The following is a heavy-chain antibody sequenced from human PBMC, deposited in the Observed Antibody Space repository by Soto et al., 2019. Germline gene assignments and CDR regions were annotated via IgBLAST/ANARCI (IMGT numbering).Heavy chain of an antibody. D-gene: IGHD4-17*01. J-gene: IGHJ4*02. V-gene: IGHV1-69*08. CDR2: IIPILGIA. CDR1: GGTFSSYT. Sequence: QVQLVQSGAEVKKPGSSVKVSCKASGGTFSSYTISWVRQAPGQGLEWMGRIIPILGIANYAQKFQGRVTITADKSTSTAYMELSSLRSEDTAVDYCAKDYGGKDGAYWCQGTLVSVSS. CDR3: AKDYGGKDGAY.